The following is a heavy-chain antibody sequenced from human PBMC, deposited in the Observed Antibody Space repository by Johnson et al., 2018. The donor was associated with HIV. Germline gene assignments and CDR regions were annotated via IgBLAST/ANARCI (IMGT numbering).Heavy chain of an antibody. J-gene: IGHJ3*02. D-gene: IGHD6-19*01. CDR3: ARDQWLAPSGAFDI. V-gene: IGHV3-30*02. Sequence: QVQLVESGGGLVQPGRSLRLSCAASGFTFSSYGMHWVRQAPGKGLEWVAFIRYDGSNKYYADSVKGRFTISRDNSKNTLYLQMNSLRAEDTAVYYCARDQWLAPSGAFDIWGQGTMVTVSS. CDR2: IRYDGSNK. CDR1: GFTFSSYG.